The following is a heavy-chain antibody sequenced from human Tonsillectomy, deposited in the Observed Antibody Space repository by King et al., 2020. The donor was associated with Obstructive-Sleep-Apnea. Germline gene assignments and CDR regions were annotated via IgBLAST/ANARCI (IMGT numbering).Heavy chain of an antibody. CDR3: AGDRGQRLLRFSFEI. CDR2: ISYDGSEK. Sequence: VQLVESGGGVVQPGRSLRLSCAASRFTFSSYAMHWVRQAPGKGLEWVAVISYDGSEKYHADSVKGRFTISRDNSKNTRYLQMNSLGAEDTAVYYCAGDRGQRLLRFSFEIWGPGTLVTVSS. J-gene: IGHJ3*02. D-gene: IGHD6-25*01. CDR1: RFTFSSYA. V-gene: IGHV3-30*04.